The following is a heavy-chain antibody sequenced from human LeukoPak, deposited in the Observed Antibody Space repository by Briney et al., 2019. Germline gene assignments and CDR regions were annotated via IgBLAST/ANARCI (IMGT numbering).Heavy chain of an antibody. D-gene: IGHD6-13*01. V-gene: IGHV2-5*02. CDR2: IYWDDDK. J-gene: IGHJ4*02. CDR1: GFSLSTSGPG. CDR3: AHRRLGYSSSWFQAYFDY. Sequence: SGPTLVKPTQTLTLTCTFSGFSLSTSGPGEGLIRQPPGKPLEWLAHIYWDDDKRYSPSLKSRLTITKDTSKNQVVLTMTNMDPEDTATYYCAHRRLGYSSSWFQAYFDYWGQGTLVTVSS.